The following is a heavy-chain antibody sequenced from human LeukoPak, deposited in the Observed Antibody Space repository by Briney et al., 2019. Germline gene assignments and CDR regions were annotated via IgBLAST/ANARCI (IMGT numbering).Heavy chain of an antibody. V-gene: IGHV3-23*01. CDR3: AKADDFWSGYYSH. D-gene: IGHD3-3*01. CDR1: GFRFSSYA. J-gene: IGHJ4*02. CDR2: ISGSGVST. Sequence: GGSLRLSCAASGFRFSSYAMSWVRQAPGKGLEWVSAISGSGVSTYYADSVKGRFTVSRDNSKNTLYLQMSSLRAEDTAVYYCAKADDFWSGYYSHWGQGTLVTVSS.